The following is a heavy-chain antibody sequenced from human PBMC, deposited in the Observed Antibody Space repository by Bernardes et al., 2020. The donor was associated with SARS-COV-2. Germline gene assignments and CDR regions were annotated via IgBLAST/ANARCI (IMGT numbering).Heavy chain of an antibody. D-gene: IGHD2-2*01. CDR3: TTAGAGYCTSTSCWPGDY. CDR1: GFTFNNAW. V-gene: IGHV3-15*01. Sequence: GGSLRLSCAASGFTFNNAWMSWVRQAPGKGLEWVGRIKSKTAGGTTDYAAPVKGRFTISRDDSKNTLYLQLNSLKTEDTAVYYCTTAGAGYCTSTSCWPGDYWGQGTLVTVSS. J-gene: IGHJ4*02. CDR2: IKSKTAGGTT.